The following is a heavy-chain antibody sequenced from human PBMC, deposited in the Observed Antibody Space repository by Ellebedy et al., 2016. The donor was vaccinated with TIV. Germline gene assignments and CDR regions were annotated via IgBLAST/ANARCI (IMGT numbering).Heavy chain of an antibody. J-gene: IGHJ4*02. D-gene: IGHD3-22*01. V-gene: IGHV4-4*02. CDR3: AIVYYDSSGYYHTQ. CDR2: IYHSGST. CDR1: GGSISSSNG. Sequence: SETLSLTCAVSGGSISSSNGWSWVRQPPGKGLEWIGEIYHSGSTNYNPSLKSRVTISVDKSKNQFSLKLSSVTAADTAVYYCAIVYYDSSGYYHTQWGQGTLVTVSS.